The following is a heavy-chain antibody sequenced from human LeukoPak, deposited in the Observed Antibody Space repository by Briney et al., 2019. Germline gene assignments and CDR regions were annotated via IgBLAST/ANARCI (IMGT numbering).Heavy chain of an antibody. CDR2: IIPIFGAA. J-gene: IGHJ4*02. D-gene: IGHD2-21*01. CDR1: GGTFSSNA. V-gene: IGHV1-69*13. CDR3: ARGGVGDPLDF. Sequence: SVKVSCKASGGTFSSNAITWVRQAPGQGLEWMGGIIPIFGAANYAQKFQGRVTITADESTSTAYMELSSLRSEDTAVYYCARGGVGDPLDFWGQGTLVTVSS.